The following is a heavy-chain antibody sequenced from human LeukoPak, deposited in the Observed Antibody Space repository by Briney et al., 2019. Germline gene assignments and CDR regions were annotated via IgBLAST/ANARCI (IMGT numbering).Heavy chain of an antibody. D-gene: IGHD2-2*01. CDR1: RFTLDDYG. Sequence: GGSLRLSCAASRFTLDDYGMSWVRQAPGKGLGWVSGINWNGDSTGYGDSVKGRFTISRDNARNSLYLQMNSLRAEDTAFYYCAREQRYCGSTSCYSFFDYWGQGTLVTVSS. CDR3: AREQRYCGSTSCYSFFDY. J-gene: IGHJ4*02. CDR2: INWNGDST. V-gene: IGHV3-20*04.